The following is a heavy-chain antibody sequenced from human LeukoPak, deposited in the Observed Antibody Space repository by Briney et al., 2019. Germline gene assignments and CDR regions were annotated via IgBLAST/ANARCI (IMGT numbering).Heavy chain of an antibody. CDR2: INSDGSDT. Sequence: GGSLRLSCAASGFAFSDYWIYWVRQAPGKGLVWVSRINSDGSDTTHADSVKGRFTISRDNAENTLYLQMNSLRAEDTAVYYCARGGAYNYEPLDYWGQGTLVTVSS. CDR1: GFAFSDYW. V-gene: IGHV3-74*01. CDR3: ARGGAYNYEPLDY. D-gene: IGHD5-18*01. J-gene: IGHJ4*02.